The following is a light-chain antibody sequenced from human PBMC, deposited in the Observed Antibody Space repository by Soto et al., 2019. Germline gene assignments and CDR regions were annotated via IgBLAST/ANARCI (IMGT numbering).Light chain of an antibody. CDR3: CSYAGSSTL. V-gene: IGLV2-23*01. Sequence: QSALTQPASVSGSPGQSITISCTGTSSDVGSYNLVSWYQQHPGKAPKLMIYEGSKRPSGVSNRFSGSKSVNTASLTISGLQAEDEADYYCCSYAGSSTLFGTGTKLTVL. J-gene: IGLJ1*01. CDR1: SSDVGSYNL. CDR2: EGS.